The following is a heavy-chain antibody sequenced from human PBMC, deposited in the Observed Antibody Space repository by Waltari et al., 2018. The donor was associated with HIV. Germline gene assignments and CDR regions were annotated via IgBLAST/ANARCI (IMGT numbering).Heavy chain of an antibody. CDR3: TRGNGHAFDL. Sequence: EVQLVESGGGSVQPVGSLRPSCAASGFTVSSYWMFWVRQVPGKGLVWVSRINSDGSSTTYADSVKGRFTISRDNAKNTLYLQMNSLRAEDTAMYYCTRGNGHAFDLWGQGTMVTVSS. CDR2: INSDGSST. CDR1: GFTVSSYW. D-gene: IGHD2-8*01. V-gene: IGHV3-74*01. J-gene: IGHJ3*01.